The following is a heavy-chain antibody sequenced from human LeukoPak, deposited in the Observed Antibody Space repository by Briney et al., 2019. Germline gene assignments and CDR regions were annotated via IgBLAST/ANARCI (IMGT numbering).Heavy chain of an antibody. J-gene: IGHJ4*02. CDR1: GFTFSSYA. CDR3: ARGEGGGSGTIPYY. D-gene: IGHD1-26*01. CDR2: ISSNGGST. V-gene: IGHV3-64*01. Sequence: PGGSLRLSCAASGFTFSSYAMHWVRQAPGKGLEYVSAISSNGGSTYYANSVKGRFTISRDNSKNTLYLQMGSLRAGDMAVYYCARGEGGGSGTIPYYWGQGTLVTVSS.